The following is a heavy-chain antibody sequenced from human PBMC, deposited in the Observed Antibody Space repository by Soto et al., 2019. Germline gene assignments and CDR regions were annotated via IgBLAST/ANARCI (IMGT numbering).Heavy chain of an antibody. Sequence: VGSLRLSCAASGFTFGSYWMNWVRQAPGKGLVWVSRIDSDRSSTTYADSVKGRFTTSRDNARNTLYLQMSSLRVEDTAVYYCARGRPYGMDVWGQGTTVTVSS. CDR3: ARGRPYGMDV. CDR1: GFTFGSYW. V-gene: IGHV3-74*01. CDR2: IDSDRSST. J-gene: IGHJ6*02.